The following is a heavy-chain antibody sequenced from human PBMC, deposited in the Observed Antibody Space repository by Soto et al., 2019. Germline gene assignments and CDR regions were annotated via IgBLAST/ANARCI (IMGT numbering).Heavy chain of an antibody. J-gene: IGHJ4*02. Sequence: EVQLLESGGDLVQPGGSLRLSCAASGFTFSSYAMHWVRQSPGTGLEWVSVIDGSGGDISLADAVKGRFTTSRDNSKSTWFLHMNRLRVEDTGMYYCAKEVVAAAYVDTSPFDLWGQGTLVTVSS. CDR3: AKEVVAAAYVDTSPFDL. CDR1: GFTFSSYA. V-gene: IGHV3-23*01. D-gene: IGHD3-22*01. CDR2: IDGSGGDI.